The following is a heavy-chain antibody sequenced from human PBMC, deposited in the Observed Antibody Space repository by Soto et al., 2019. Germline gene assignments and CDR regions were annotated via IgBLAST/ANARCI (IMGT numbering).Heavy chain of an antibody. Sequence: LRLSCTASGFAFRSYNMNWVRQAPGKGLEWVASISSGSSNIYYADSVKGRFTISRDNAKNSLFLQMDSLRAEDSAVYYCASATVVAATFDFWGQGTLVTVSS. V-gene: IGHV3-21*01. CDR1: GFAFRSYN. D-gene: IGHD2-15*01. J-gene: IGHJ4*02. CDR3: ASATVVAATFDF. CDR2: ISSGSSNI.